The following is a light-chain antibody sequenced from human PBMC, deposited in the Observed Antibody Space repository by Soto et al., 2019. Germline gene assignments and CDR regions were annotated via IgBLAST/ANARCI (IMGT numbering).Light chain of an antibody. V-gene: IGKV3-11*01. Sequence: DIVLTQSPATLSLSPGERATLSCRASQSISNSLAWYQQKPGQAPRLIINDAFNRATGIPARFSGSGSGTDFTLTISRLEPEDFAMYYCQQYGYLVTFGGGTKVDIK. CDR3: QQYGYLVT. CDR1: QSISNS. J-gene: IGKJ4*01. CDR2: DAF.